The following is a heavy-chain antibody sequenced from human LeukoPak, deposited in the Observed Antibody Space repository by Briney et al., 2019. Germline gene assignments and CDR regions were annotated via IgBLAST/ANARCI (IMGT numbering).Heavy chain of an antibody. CDR3: ARDPTGIAAAGSFDY. Sequence: VASVKVSCKASGYTFTSYGISWVRQAPGLGLEWMGWISAYNGNTNYAQKLQGRVTMTTDTSTSTAYMELRSLRSDDTAVYYCARDPTGIAAAGSFDYWGQGTLVTVSS. CDR2: ISAYNGNT. D-gene: IGHD6-13*01. CDR1: GYTFTSYG. J-gene: IGHJ4*02. V-gene: IGHV1-18*01.